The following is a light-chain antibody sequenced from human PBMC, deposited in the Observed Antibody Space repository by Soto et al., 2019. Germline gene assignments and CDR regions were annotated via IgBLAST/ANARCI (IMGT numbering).Light chain of an antibody. CDR2: GVS. J-gene: IGKJ1*01. V-gene: IGKV3-20*01. CDR3: QVYGSSPKT. CDR1: QPVNSGY. Sequence: IVLTQSPGTLSLSPGEGATLSCRASQPVNSGYLAWYQQKPGQAPRLLMYGVSTRDTRIPGRFSGSGAGTDFTLTISRLEAGDFAVYYCQVYGSSPKTFGEGTKVEFK.